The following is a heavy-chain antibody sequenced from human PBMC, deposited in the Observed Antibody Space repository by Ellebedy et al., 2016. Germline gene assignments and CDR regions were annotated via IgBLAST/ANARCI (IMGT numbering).Heavy chain of an antibody. J-gene: IGHJ4*02. D-gene: IGHD7-27*01. CDR2: ISNDGKTK. V-gene: IGHV3-30*04. Sequence: GESLKISXATSGFSSSSHAMHWVRQAPGKGLEWVARISNDGKTKYYIDSVKGRFSISRDNSKNMLYVQLNSLRSEDTAVYYCVREWGIRNFDYWGQGVLVTVSS. CDR3: VREWGIRNFDY. CDR1: GFSSSSHA.